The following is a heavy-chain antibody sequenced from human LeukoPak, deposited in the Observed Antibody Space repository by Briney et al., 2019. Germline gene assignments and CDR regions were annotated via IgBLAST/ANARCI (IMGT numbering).Heavy chain of an antibody. CDR2: IGTAGDT. Sequence: GGSWSLSWPPSGLPFSDYDMHWFGQLKGKGLDWLSAIGTAGDTYYTGSVKGRFTISRENAKNSLYLQMNSLRAGDTAVYYCARVAKERVGGVYYFDYWGQGTLVTVSP. CDR3: ARVAKERVGGVYYFDY. D-gene: IGHD1-1*01. J-gene: IGHJ4*02. V-gene: IGHV3-13*01. CDR1: GLPFSDYD.